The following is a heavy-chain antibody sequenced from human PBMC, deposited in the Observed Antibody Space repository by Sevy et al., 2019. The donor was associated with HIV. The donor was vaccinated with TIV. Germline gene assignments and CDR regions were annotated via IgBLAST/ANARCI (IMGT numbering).Heavy chain of an antibody. V-gene: IGHV4-39*02. J-gene: IGHJ4*02. Sequence: SETLSLTCAVSGGSISTSNSYWGWIRQTPGKGLEWIGNVYYSGETYYNPSLKRRVSIFVDTSTNQFSLKLSPVTAADTAVYYCVREGITMIIAGFFDYRGQGTQVTVSS. CDR2: VYYSGET. CDR1: GGSISTSNSY. D-gene: IGHD3-22*01. CDR3: VREGITMIIAGFFDY.